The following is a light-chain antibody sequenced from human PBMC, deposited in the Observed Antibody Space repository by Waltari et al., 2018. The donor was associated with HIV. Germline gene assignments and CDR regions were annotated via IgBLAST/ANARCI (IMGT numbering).Light chain of an antibody. V-gene: IGKV6-21*01. CDR1: QSIGSS. CDR3: HQSSSLPHT. CDR2: YAS. J-gene: IGKJ2*01. Sequence: EIELTQSPDFQSVTPKEKVNITCRASQSIGSSLHWYQQKPDQSPKLLIKYASKSFSGVPSRFSGSVSGTDSPLTIDSLEAGDAATYYCHQSSSLPHTFGQGTKLEIK.